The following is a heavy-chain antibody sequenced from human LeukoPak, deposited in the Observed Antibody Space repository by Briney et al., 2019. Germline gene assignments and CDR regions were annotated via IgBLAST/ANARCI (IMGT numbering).Heavy chain of an antibody. CDR3: ARSPLGYCTNGVCYTDAFDI. D-gene: IGHD2-8*01. V-gene: IGHV1-69*04. J-gene: IGHJ3*02. CDR2: IIPILGIA. CDR1: GGTFSSYA. Sequence: GSSVKVSCKASGGTFSSYAISWVRQAPGQGLEWMGRIIPILGIANYAQKFQGRVTITADKSTSTAYMELSSLRSEDTAVYYCARSPLGYCTNGVCYTDAFDIWGQGTMVTVSS.